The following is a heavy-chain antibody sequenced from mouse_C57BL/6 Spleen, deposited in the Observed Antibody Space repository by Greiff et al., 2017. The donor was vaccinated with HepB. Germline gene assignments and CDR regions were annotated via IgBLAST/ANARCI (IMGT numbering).Heavy chain of an antibody. V-gene: IGHV1-85*01. Sequence: VNVVESGPELVKPGASVKLSCKASGYTFTSYDINWVKQRPGQGLEWIGWIYPRDGSTKYNEKFKGKATLTVDTSSSTAYMELHSLTSEDSAVYFCASYGSFYFDVWGTGTTVTVSS. CDR1: GYTFTSYD. CDR3: ASYGSFYFDV. CDR2: IYPRDGST. D-gene: IGHD1-1*01. J-gene: IGHJ1*03.